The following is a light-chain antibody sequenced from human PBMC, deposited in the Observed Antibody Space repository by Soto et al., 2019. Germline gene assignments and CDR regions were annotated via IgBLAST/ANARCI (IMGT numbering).Light chain of an antibody. Sequence: DLQMSPSPSSLSASVGDRVTITCQASQGIRNYLNWYRQKPGKVPKLLIYDASRLETGVPSRFSGSGSGTDFTFTISSLQPEDIATYYCQQYHNLPYTFGQGTKLEIK. CDR1: QGIRNY. J-gene: IGKJ2*01. CDR2: DAS. V-gene: IGKV1-33*01. CDR3: QQYHNLPYT.